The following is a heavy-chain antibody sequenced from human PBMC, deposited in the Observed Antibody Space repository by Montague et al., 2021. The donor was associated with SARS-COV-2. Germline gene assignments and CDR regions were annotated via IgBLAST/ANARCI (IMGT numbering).Heavy chain of an antibody. CDR1: GFTFNNFA. CDR2: ISYDGSIK. D-gene: IGHD3-10*01. CDR3: AKNRDIIWFGEGRDSMDV. V-gene: IGHV3-30*18. J-gene: IGHJ6*02. Sequence: SLRLSCAASGFTFNNFAMHWVRQAPGKGLEWVAVISYDGSIKYYADSLRGQFTISRDSSKKTLYLQMNSLSGEDTAVYYCAKNRDIIWFGEGRDSMDVGGQGTTVTVSS.